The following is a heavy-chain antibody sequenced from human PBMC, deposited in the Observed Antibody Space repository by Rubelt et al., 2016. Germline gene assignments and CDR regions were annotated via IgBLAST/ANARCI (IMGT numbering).Heavy chain of an antibody. J-gene: IGHJ4*02. Sequence: GPGLVKPSETLSLTCTVSGGSISSSSYYWGWIRQPPGKGLEWIGSIYYSGSTYYNPSLKSRVTISVDTSKNQFSLKLSSVTAADTAVYYCAREEFDSSDYWGQGTLVTVSS. CDR1: GGSISSSSYY. CDR2: IYYSGST. D-gene: IGHD3-10*01. CDR3: AREEFDSSDY. V-gene: IGHV4-39*07.